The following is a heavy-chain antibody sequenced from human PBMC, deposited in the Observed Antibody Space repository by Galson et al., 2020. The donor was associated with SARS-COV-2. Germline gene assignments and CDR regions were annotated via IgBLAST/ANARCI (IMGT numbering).Heavy chain of an antibody. CDR2: LSASGGNT. D-gene: IGHD6-6*01. J-gene: IGHJ4*02. CDR3: AKALAARRPLDQ. CDR1: EFTFSSYG. V-gene: IGHV3-23*01. Sequence: GGSLRLSCAASEFTFSSYGMGWVRQPPGKGLEWVSALSASGGNTYYADSVKGRFTISRDNSKNTLFLQMNSLRAEDTAVYYCAKALAARRPLDQWGQGTLGTDSS.